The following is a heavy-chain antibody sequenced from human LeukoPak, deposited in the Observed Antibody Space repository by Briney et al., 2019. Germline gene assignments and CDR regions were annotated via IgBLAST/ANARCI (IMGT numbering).Heavy chain of an antibody. D-gene: IGHD3-9*01. CDR1: GYRFTSYW. Sequence: GEFLKISCQGSGYRFTSYWIGWVHQMPGKGLEWMGNIYPGHSDTRYSPSFQGQVTISADKSISTAYLQWSSLKASDTAMYYCAREEYFDWSNPRTNWFDPWGQGTLVTVSS. J-gene: IGHJ5*02. CDR3: AREEYFDWSNPRTNWFDP. CDR2: IYPGHSDT. V-gene: IGHV5-51*07.